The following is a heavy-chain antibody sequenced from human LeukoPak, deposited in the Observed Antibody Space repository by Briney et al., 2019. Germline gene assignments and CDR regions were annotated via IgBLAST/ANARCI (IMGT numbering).Heavy chain of an antibody. V-gene: IGHV3-33*01. CDR1: GFTFSSYG. D-gene: IGHD5-18*01. J-gene: IGHJ6*02. CDR2: IWYDGSNK. Sequence: GGSLRLSCAASGFTFSSYGMHWVRQAPGKGREWVAVIWYDGSNKYYADSVKGRSTISRDNSKSTLYLQMNSLRAEDTAVYYCARDRELGYSYGTYYYYGMDVWGQGTTVTVSS. CDR3: ARDRELGYSYGTYYYYGMDV.